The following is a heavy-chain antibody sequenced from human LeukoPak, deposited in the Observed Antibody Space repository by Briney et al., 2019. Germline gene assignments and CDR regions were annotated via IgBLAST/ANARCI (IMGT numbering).Heavy chain of an antibody. CDR3: AKGGARSYSSSWYPYYYYMDV. D-gene: IGHD6-13*01. V-gene: IGHV3-30*02. CDR1: GFTFSSYG. CDR2: IRYDGSNK. Sequence: GGSLRLSCAASGFTFSSYGMHWVRQAPGKGLEWVAFIRYDGSNKYYADSVKGRFTISRDNSKNTLYLQMNSLRAEDTAVYYCAKGGARSYSSSWYPYYYYMDVWGKGTTVTISS. J-gene: IGHJ6*03.